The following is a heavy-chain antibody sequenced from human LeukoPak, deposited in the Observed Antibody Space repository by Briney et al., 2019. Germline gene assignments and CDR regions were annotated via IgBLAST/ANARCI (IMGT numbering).Heavy chain of an antibody. CDR3: ARPQLYSSGWPYLDP. V-gene: IGHV5-51*01. J-gene: IGHJ5*02. CDR2: IYPGDSDT. CDR1: GYSFTSYW. Sequence: GESLKISCKGSGYSFTSYWIGCVRQMPGKGLGWMGIIYPGDSDTRYSPSFQGQVTISADKSISTAYLQWSSLKASDTAMYYCARPQLYSSGWPYLDPWGQGTLVTVSS. D-gene: IGHD6-19*01.